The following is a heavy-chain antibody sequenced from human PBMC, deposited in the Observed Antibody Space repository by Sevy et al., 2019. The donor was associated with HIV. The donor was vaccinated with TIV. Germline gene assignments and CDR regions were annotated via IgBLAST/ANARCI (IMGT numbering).Heavy chain of an antibody. CDR2: ISLDGGNQ. J-gene: IGHJ4*02. CDR1: GFTFNAFS. CDR3: ARTGPPGYYYDSSGSDY. V-gene: IGHV3-30-3*01. D-gene: IGHD3-22*01. Sequence: GGSLRLSCAASGFTFNAFSMHWVRQAPGKGLEWVATISLDGGNQHYADSVRGRFTISRDNAKNSLYLQMNSLRAEDTAVYYCARTGPPGYYYDSSGSDYWGQGTLVTVSS.